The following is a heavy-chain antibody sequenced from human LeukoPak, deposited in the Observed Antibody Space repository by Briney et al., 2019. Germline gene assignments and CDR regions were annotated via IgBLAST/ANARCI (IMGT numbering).Heavy chain of an antibody. J-gene: IGHJ4*02. D-gene: IGHD3-9*01. CDR3: ARDYDILTGYPLGAFDY. Sequence: GGSLRLSCAASGFTFSSYSMNWVRQAPGKGLEWVSSISSSSSYIYYADSVKGRFTISRDNAKNSLYLQMNSLRAEDTAVYYCARDYDILTGYPLGAFDYWGQGTLVTVSS. V-gene: IGHV3-21*01. CDR2: ISSSSSYI. CDR1: GFTFSSYS.